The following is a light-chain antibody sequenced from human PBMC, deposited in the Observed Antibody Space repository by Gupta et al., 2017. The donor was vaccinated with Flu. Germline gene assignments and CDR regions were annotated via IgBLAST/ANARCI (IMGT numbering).Light chain of an antibody. V-gene: IGLV3-21*02. Sequence: SYVLTQPPSVSVSPGQKARSTCGGNNIGTKTVLWYQHEPGQAPILLLSDASASLSGIPDRFSGSNYETTATLTTSRVEAGDEADYFCQVVYSGSDIVVFGGGTKMTVL. CDR1: NIGTKT. CDR3: QVVYSGSDIVV. CDR2: DAS. J-gene: IGLJ2*01.